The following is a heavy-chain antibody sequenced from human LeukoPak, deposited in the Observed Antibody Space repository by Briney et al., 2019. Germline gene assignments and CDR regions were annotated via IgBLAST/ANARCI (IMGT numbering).Heavy chain of an antibody. D-gene: IGHD3-3*01. V-gene: IGHV1-18*01. CDR1: GYTFTSYG. CDR3: ARDKDVLGFLEWLSPNHYYYYMDV. Sequence: ASVKVSCKASGYTFTSYGISWVRQAPGQGLEWMGWISAYNGNTNYAQKLQGRVTMTTDTSTSTAYMELRSLRSDDTAVYYCARDKDVLGFLEWLSPNHYYYYMDVWGKGTTVTVSS. CDR2: ISAYNGNT. J-gene: IGHJ6*03.